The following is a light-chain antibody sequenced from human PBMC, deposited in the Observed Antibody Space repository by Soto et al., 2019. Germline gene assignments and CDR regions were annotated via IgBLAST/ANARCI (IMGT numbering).Light chain of an antibody. CDR1: SSDVGSSDL. J-gene: IGLJ1*01. Sequence: LTQPASVSGSPGQSITISCTGTSSDVGSSDLVSWYQQHPGKAPKLMIYEVSRRPSGVSNRFSGSKSGNTASLTISGLQAEDEADYYCCSFAGSSTYLFGTGTKVTVL. CDR3: CSFAGSSTYL. V-gene: IGLV2-23*02. CDR2: EVS.